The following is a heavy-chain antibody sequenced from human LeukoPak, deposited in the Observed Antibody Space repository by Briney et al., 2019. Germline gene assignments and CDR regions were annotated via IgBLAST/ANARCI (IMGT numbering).Heavy chain of an antibody. CDR3: AKTSDQLLYSKFDF. D-gene: IGHD2-2*02. CDR2: IQNDGSFK. J-gene: IGHJ4*02. V-gene: IGHV3-30*02. Sequence: GGSLRLSCAPSGFTFSFYGMHWVRQAPGKGLEWVAFIQNDGSFKFYADSVQGRFSISRDNSKNTLFLQMNSLRADDTAVYYCAKTSDQLLYSKFDFWGQGTLVTVSS. CDR1: GFTFSFYG.